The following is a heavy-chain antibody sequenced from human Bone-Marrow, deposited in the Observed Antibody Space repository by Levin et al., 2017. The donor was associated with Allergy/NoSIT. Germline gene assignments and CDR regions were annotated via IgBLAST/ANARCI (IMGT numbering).Heavy chain of an antibody. Sequence: GGSLRLSCKGSGYTFTSYWIGWVRQMPGKGLEWMGIIYPGDSDIKYSPSFEGQVVFSADTSINTAYLQWHSLKTSDTGTSFCARPSAAGDGSDFDFWGQGTQVIVS. J-gene: IGHJ4*02. V-gene: IGHV5-51*01. CDR3: ARPSAAGDGSDFDF. CDR1: GYTFTSYW. D-gene: IGHD3-10*01. CDR2: IYPGDSDI.